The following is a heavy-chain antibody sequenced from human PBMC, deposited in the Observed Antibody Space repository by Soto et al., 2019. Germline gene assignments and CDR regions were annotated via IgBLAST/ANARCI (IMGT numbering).Heavy chain of an antibody. D-gene: IGHD3-22*01. J-gene: IGHJ4*02. CDR1: GYTFTSYG. V-gene: IGHV1-18*01. CDR3: ARDGYYESSGYRSDFDY. Sequence: QVQLVQSGAEVKKPGASVKVSCKASGYTFTSYGITWVRQAPGKGLEWMGWISAYNGKTNYAQKLQGRVTMTTDTSTRPAYMELRSLRSDDTAVYYCARDGYYESSGYRSDFDYWGQGTLVTFSS. CDR2: ISAYNGKT.